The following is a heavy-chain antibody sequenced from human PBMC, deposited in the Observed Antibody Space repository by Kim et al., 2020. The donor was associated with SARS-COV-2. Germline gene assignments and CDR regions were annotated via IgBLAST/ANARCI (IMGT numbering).Heavy chain of an antibody. D-gene: IGHD4-4*01. CDR1: GGSISGYY. Sequence: SETLSLTCTVSGGSISGYYWSWIRQPAGKGLEWIGRIYDSGSTTYNPSLNSRVTMSVDTSKNQFSLKLNSVTAADTALYYCARRHSNYNWFDPWGQGTLVTVSS. CDR3: ARRHSNYNWFDP. J-gene: IGHJ5*02. V-gene: IGHV4-4*07. CDR2: IYDSGST.